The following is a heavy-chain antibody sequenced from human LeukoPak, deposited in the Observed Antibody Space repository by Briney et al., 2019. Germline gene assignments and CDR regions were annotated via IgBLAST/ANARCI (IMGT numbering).Heavy chain of an antibody. D-gene: IGHD6-13*01. CDR3: ARLDFYSSSWYWRGYTNKNWFDP. Sequence: GASVKVSCKASGYTFTSYDINWVRQATGQGLEWMGWMNPNSGNTGYAQKFQGRVTMTRNTSISTAYMELSSLRSEDTAVYYCARLDFYSSSWYWRGYTNKNWFDPWGQGTLVTVSS. CDR1: GYTFTSYD. V-gene: IGHV1-8*01. J-gene: IGHJ5*02. CDR2: MNPNSGNT.